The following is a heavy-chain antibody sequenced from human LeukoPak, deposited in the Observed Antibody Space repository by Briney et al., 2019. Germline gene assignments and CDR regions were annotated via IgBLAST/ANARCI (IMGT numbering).Heavy chain of an antibody. V-gene: IGHV3-30*02. D-gene: IGHD3-3*01. CDR1: GFSFSSYG. CDR3: ARPVLRFLEWLPPDYMDV. CDR2: IRSDGSNK. J-gene: IGHJ6*03. Sequence: GGSLRLSCAGSGFSFSSYGMHWVRQAPGKGLEWMAFIRSDGSNKYYADSVKGRFTISRDNSKNTLYLQMNSLRAEDTAVYYCARPVLRFLEWLPPDYMDVWGKGTTVTVSS.